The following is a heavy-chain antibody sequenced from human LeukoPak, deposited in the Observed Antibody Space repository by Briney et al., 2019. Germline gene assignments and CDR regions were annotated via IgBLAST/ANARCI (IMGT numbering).Heavy chain of an antibody. J-gene: IGHJ5*02. V-gene: IGHV4-30-2*01. CDR3: ARDSGPYYGSGIRGDWFDP. Sequence: PSETLSLTCTVSGGSISSGGYYWSWIRQPPGKGLEWIGYIYHSGSTYYNPSLKSRVTISVDRSKNQFSLKLSSVTAADTAVYYCARDSGPYYGSGIRGDWFDPWGQGTLVTVSS. D-gene: IGHD3-10*01. CDR1: GGSISSGGYY. CDR2: IYHSGST.